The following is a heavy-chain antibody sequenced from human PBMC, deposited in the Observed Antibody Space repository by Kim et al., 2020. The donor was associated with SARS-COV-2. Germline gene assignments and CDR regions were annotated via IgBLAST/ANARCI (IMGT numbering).Heavy chain of an antibody. D-gene: IGHD4-17*01. Sequence: GRFTISRDNSKNTLYLQMNSLRAEDTAVYYWARDGPLGGDYAYYYYGMDVWGQGTTVTVSS. V-gene: IGHV3-30*07. CDR3: ARDGPLGGDYAYYYYGMDV. J-gene: IGHJ6*02.